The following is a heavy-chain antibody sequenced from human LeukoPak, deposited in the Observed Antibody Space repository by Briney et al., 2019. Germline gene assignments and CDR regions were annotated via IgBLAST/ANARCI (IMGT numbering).Heavy chain of an antibody. Sequence: SETLSLTCTVSGGSISSGDYYWSWIRQPPGKGLEWIVYIYYSGSTYYNPSLKSRVTISVDTSKHQFSLKLSSVTAADTAVYYCAIYYYDSSGYYLDAFDIWGQGTMVTVSS. D-gene: IGHD3-22*01. J-gene: IGHJ3*02. V-gene: IGHV4-30-4*08. CDR3: AIYYYDSSGYYLDAFDI. CDR1: GGSISSGDYY. CDR2: IYYSGST.